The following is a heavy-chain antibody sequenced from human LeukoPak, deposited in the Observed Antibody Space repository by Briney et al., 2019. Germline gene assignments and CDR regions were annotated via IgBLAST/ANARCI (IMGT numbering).Heavy chain of an antibody. CDR3: ARDSSGYQ. D-gene: IGHD3-22*01. CDR2: TKPDGSAE. J-gene: IGHJ4*02. V-gene: IGHV3-7*01. CDR1: GFSFRNYW. Sequence: AGGSLRLSCAASGFSFRNYWMGWVRQAPGKGLEWVANTKPDGSAEYYADSVKGRFTISRDNAKNSLYLQMNSLRAEDTAVYYCARDSSGYQWGQGTLVTVSS.